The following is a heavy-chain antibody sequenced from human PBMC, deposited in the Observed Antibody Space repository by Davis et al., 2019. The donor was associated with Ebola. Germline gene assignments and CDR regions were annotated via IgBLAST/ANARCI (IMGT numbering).Heavy chain of an antibody. J-gene: IGHJ4*02. D-gene: IGHD2-21*01. V-gene: IGHV4-59*01. CDR2: ISGSGRT. CDR1: EASISGYY. Sequence: PSETLSLTCTVSEASISGYYWNWFRQPPGEGLEWIGFISGSGRTSYNPSLRSRVTISADTSKNQFFLNLSSVSAADTAVYFCARFGEGAYWGQGTLVTVSS. CDR3: ARFGEGAY.